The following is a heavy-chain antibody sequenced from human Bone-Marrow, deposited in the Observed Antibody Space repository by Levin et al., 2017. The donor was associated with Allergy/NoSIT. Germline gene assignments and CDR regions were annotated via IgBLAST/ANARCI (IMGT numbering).Heavy chain of an antibody. CDR1: GFPFDDYA. J-gene: IGHJ5*02. CDR3: AKATNSAWYEERRFDH. CDR2: LSWNSGTI. V-gene: IGHV3-9*01. D-gene: IGHD6-19*01. Sequence: SLKISCAASGFPFDDYAMHWVRQAPGKGLEWVAGLSWNSGTIDYADSVKGRFTISRDSAKKSLFLEMNSLRTQDTAFYFCAKATNSAWYEERRFDHWGQGTLVTVSS.